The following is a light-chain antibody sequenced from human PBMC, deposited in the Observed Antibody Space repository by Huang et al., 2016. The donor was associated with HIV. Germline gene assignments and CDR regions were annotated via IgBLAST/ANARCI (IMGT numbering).Light chain of an antibody. J-gene: IGKJ1*01. V-gene: IGKV1-6*01. CDR1: QGIRND. CDR3: LQDYNYPRT. CDR2: AAC. Sequence: AIQMTQSPSSLSAFVGDRVTITCRASQGIRNDLGWYQQKPGKAPKLLIYAACSLQSGVPSRFSGSGSGTDFTLTISSLQPEDFATYYCLQDYNYPRTFGQGTKVEIK.